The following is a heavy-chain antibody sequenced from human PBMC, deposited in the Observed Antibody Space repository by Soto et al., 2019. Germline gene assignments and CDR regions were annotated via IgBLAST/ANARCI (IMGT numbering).Heavy chain of an antibody. D-gene: IGHD6-19*01. Sequence: QVQLVESGGGVVQPGRSLRLSCVGSGFPFWHYGMHWVRQAPGKGLEWGAVIWSDGKKESYADFVKGRFAISQDNFKDTLYLQINSLRAEDTSVYYCARDRDGGWFHIDVWGQGTTVTVSS. V-gene: IGHV3-33*01. CDR1: GFPFWHYG. CDR3: ARDRDGGWFHIDV. CDR2: IWSDGKKE. J-gene: IGHJ6*02.